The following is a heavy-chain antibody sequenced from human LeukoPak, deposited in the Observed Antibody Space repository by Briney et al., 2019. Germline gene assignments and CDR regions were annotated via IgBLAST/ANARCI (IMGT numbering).Heavy chain of an antibody. J-gene: IGHJ3*02. CDR1: GFTFSSYA. CDR2: ISGSGGST. D-gene: IGHD2-2*01. V-gene: IGHV3-23*01. CDR3: AKATSRHDAFDI. Sequence: GGSLRLSCAASGFTFSSYAMGWVRQAPGKGLEWVSAISGSGGSTYYADSVKGRFTISRDNSKNTLYLQMNSLRAEDTAVYYCAKATSRHDAFDIWGQGTMVTVSS.